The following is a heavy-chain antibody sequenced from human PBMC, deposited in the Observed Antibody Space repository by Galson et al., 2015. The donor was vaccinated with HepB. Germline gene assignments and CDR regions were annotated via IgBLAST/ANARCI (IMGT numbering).Heavy chain of an antibody. J-gene: IGHJ4*02. Sequence: SLRLSCAASGSTFSNSWMHWVRQTPGKGLVWVSRINTDGSSATYADSVKGRFTISRDNAKNTLYLQMNSLRAEDTAVYYCISSYWGAPNYWGQGTLVTVSS. V-gene: IGHV3-74*01. D-gene: IGHD3-10*01. CDR1: GSTFSNSW. CDR2: INTDGSSA. CDR3: ISSYWGAPNY.